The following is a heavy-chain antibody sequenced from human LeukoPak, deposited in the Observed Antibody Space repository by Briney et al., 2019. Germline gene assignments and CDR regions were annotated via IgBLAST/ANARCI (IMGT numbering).Heavy chain of an antibody. CDR2: INHSGST. J-gene: IGHJ4*02. Sequence: SETLSLTCAVYGGSFSGYYWSRIRQPPGKGLEWIGEINHSGSTNYNPSLKSRVTISVDTSKNQFSLKLSSVTAADTAVYYCASVTGSSSLTKFDYWGQGTLVTVSS. CDR1: GGSFSGYY. D-gene: IGHD6-13*01. V-gene: IGHV4-34*01. CDR3: ASVTGSSSLTKFDY.